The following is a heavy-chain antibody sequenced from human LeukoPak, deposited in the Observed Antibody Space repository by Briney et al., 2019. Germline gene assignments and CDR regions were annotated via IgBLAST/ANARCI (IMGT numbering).Heavy chain of an antibody. Sequence: QPGGSLRLSCAASGFTFSSYWMHWVRQAPGKGLVWVSRIYIDGGTTTYADSVKGRFTISRDNSKNTLYLQMNSLRAEDTAVYYCAKGAGQWLVPSEYFQYWGQGTLVTVSS. J-gene: IGHJ1*01. CDR2: IYIDGGTT. CDR3: AKGAGQWLVPSEYFQY. V-gene: IGHV3-74*01. CDR1: GFTFSSYW. D-gene: IGHD6-19*01.